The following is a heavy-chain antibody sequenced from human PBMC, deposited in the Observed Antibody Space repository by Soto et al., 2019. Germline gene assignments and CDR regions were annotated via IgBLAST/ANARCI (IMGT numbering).Heavy chain of an antibody. CDR2: IYYSGST. J-gene: IGHJ5*02. CDR1: GGSISSGGYY. Sequence: QVQLQESGPGLVKPSQTLSLTCTVSGGSISSGGYYWSWIRQHPGKGLEWIGYIYYSGSTYYNPSLKSRVTISVDTSKNQFSLKLSSVTAADTAVYYCARDPGVNDILTGLGWFDPWGQGTLVTVSS. V-gene: IGHV4-31*03. CDR3: ARDPGVNDILTGLGWFDP. D-gene: IGHD3-9*01.